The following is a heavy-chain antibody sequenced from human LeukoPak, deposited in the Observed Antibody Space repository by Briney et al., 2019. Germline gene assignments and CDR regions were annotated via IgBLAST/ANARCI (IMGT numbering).Heavy chain of an antibody. D-gene: IGHD1/OR15-1a*01. J-gene: IGHJ6*02. Sequence: SETLSLTCTVSGGSISSYYWSWIRQPPGKGLEWIGYIYYTGSTNYNPSLKSRVTISVDTSKNQFSLKLNSVTATDTAVYYCARSGTSQYYFYGVDVWGQGTTVTVSS. CDR2: IYYTGST. CDR3: ARSGTSQYYFYGVDV. V-gene: IGHV4-59*08. CDR1: GGSISSYY.